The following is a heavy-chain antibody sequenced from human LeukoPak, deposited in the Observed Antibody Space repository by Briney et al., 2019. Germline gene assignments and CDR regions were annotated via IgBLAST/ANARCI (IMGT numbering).Heavy chain of an antibody. CDR3: ARDGTTVTTGNAFDI. D-gene: IGHD4-17*01. Sequence: GGSLRLSCAASGFTFSSYWMSWVRQAPGKGLEWVANIKQDGSEKYYADSVKGRFTISRDNAKNSLYLQMNSLRAEDTAVYYCARDGTTVTTGNAFDIWGQGTMVTVSS. V-gene: IGHV3-7*03. CDR2: IKQDGSEK. CDR1: GFTFSSYW. J-gene: IGHJ3*02.